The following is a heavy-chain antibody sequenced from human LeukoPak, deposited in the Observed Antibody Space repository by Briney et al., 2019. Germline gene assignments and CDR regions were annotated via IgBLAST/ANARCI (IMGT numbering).Heavy chain of an antibody. CDR2: ISSSSSYI. V-gene: IGHV3-21*01. D-gene: IGHD3-22*01. Sequence: GGSLRLSCAASGFTFRSYSMNWVRQAPGKGLEWVSSISSSSSYIYYADSVKGRFTISRDNAKNSLYLQMNSLRAEDTAVYYCARDWTAVRYYDSSGYYPEAFDIWGQGTMVTVSS. J-gene: IGHJ3*02. CDR3: ARDWTAVRYYDSSGYYPEAFDI. CDR1: GFTFRSYS.